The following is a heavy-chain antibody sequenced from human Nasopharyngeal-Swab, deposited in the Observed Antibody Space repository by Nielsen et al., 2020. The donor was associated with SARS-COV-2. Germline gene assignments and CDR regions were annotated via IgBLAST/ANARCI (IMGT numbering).Heavy chain of an antibody. CDR3: AREATGTTRVLDY. D-gene: IGHD1-1*01. CDR2: IYTSGST. CDR1: GGSISSGSYY. V-gene: IGHV4-61*02. Sequence: SETLSLTCTVSGGSISSGSYYWSWMRQPAGKGLEWIGRIYTSGSTNYNPSLKSRVTISVDTSKNQFSLKLSSVTAADTAVYYCAREATGTTRVLDYWGQGTLVTVSS. J-gene: IGHJ4*02.